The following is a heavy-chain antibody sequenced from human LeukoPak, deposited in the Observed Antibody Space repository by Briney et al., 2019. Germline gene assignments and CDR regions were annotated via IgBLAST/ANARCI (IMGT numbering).Heavy chain of an antibody. Sequence: GRPLRLSCAASGFTFSSYGMHWVRQAPGKGLGWVAVIWYDGSNKYYADSVKGRFTISRDNSKNTLYLQMNSLRAEDTAVYYCAGSIAVAGTIDYWGQGTLVTVSS. D-gene: IGHD6-19*01. CDR3: AGSIAVAGTIDY. V-gene: IGHV3-33*01. J-gene: IGHJ4*02. CDR1: GFTFSSYG. CDR2: IWYDGSNK.